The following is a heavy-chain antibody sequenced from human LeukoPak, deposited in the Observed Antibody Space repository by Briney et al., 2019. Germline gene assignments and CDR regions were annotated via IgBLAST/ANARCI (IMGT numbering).Heavy chain of an antibody. CDR2: IYHSGDT. J-gene: IGHJ1*01. CDR1: GGSISSGSYY. Sequence: SETLSLTCTVSGGSISSGSYYWGWVRQPPGKGLEWIGTIYHSGDTFYTPSLKSRVTISVDTSKNQFSLKLSSVTAADTAVYYCARGSRHSSGWYRRREYFQHWGQGTLVTVSS. D-gene: IGHD6-19*01. CDR3: ARGSRHSSGWYRRREYFQH. V-gene: IGHV4-39*07.